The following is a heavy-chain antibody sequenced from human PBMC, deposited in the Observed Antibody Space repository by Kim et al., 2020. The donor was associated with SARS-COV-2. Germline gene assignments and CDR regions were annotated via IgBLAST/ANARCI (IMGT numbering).Heavy chain of an antibody. CDR1: GFGFSSYG. CDR2: ISYDGSNQ. J-gene: IGHJ6*03. Sequence: GGSLRLSCVASGFGFSSYGMHWVRQVPGKRLEGVAAISYDGSNQEYVDSVKGRFTISRDNSKNTVYLQMNSLRPEDTAVYYCAEDFRHYYGSGHHYYYYMDVWGKGTTVTVSS. D-gene: IGHD3-10*01. V-gene: IGHV3-30*18. CDR3: AEDFRHYYGSGHHYYYYMDV.